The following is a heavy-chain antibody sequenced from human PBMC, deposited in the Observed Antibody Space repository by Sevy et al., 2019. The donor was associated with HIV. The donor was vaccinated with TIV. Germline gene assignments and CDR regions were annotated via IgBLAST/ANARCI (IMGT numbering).Heavy chain of an antibody. D-gene: IGHD3-10*01. V-gene: IGHV4-34*01. CDR2: INHSGST. CDR3: ARGVGSRLKRITMVRGTKSPPPLYFDY. J-gene: IGHJ4*02. Sequence: SETLSLTCAVYGGSFSGYYWSWIRQPPGKGLEWIGEINHSGSTNYNPSLKSRVTISVDTSKNQFSLKLSSVTAADTAVYYCARGVGSRLKRITMVRGTKSPPPLYFDYWGQGTLVTVSS. CDR1: GGSFSGYY.